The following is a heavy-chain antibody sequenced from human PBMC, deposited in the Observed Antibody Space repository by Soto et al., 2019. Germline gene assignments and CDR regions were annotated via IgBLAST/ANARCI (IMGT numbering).Heavy chain of an antibody. D-gene: IGHD6-19*01. CDR2: ISYDGSNK. CDR1: GFTFSSYA. J-gene: IGHJ6*02. CDR3: AREHLGIAVPGQDYYYGMDV. Sequence: GGSLRLSCAASGFTFSSYAMHWVRQAPGKGLEWVAVISYDGSNKYYADSVKGRFTISRDNSKNTLYLQMNSLRAEDTAVYYCAREHLGIAVPGQDYYYGMDVWGQGTTVTVSS. V-gene: IGHV3-30-3*01.